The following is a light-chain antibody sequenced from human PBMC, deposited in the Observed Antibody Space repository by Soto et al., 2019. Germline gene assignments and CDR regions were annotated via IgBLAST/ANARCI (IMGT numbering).Light chain of an antibody. Sequence: ESVRTKSEAKLSVSPGEGATLSCRSSQSVSTNLAWYQQKPGQAPRLLIYGASARATGIPARFSGSGSGTEFTLTISSLRSEDVAVYYCQQCNNWPPWTVGQGTKVDI. J-gene: IGKJ1*01. CDR3: QQCNNWPPWT. CDR2: GAS. V-gene: IGKV3-15*01. CDR1: QSVSTN.